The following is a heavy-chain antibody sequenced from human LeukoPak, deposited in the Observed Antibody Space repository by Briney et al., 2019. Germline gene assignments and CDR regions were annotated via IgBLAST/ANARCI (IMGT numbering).Heavy chain of an antibody. J-gene: IGHJ4*02. V-gene: IGHV3-21*01. D-gene: IGHD3-9*01. CDR2: ISGSNSYI. Sequence: GGSLRLSCAASGFTFNSYSMNWVRQAPGKGLEWVSSISGSNSYIYYADSMKGRFTISRDNAKNSLYLQMNSLRAEDTAVYYCARVQESQIDYYFDYWGQGTLVTVSS. CDR3: ARVQESQIDYYFDY. CDR1: GFTFNSYS.